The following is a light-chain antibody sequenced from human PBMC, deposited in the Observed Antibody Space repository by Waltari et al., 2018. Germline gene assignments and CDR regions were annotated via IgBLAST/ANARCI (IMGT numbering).Light chain of an antibody. CDR1: QSVSSY. CDR3: QQRSNWYT. J-gene: IGKJ2*01. V-gene: IGKV3-11*01. Sequence: EVVLTQSPATLSLSPGESSTLSCRASQSVSSYLAWYQQNPCQAPRLLIYDASNRATGIPPRFGGSGSGTDFTLTISSLEPEDFAVYYCQQRSNWYTFGQGTKLEIK. CDR2: DAS.